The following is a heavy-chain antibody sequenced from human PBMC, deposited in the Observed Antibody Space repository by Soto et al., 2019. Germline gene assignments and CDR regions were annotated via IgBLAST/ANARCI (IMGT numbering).Heavy chain of an antibody. V-gene: IGHV1-69*01. CDR3: ARIPRYSYPTSDPLDN. CDR1: GGTFNTYT. Sequence: QVHLVQSGSEVKKPGSSVTVSCKASGGTFNTYTFSWVRQAPGQGLEWMGSILPIMGSVNYAHDFRGRLSITAAPSPTTAYMELTSLTSHDTAIYYCARIPRYSYPTSDPLDNWGQGTLVTVSS. D-gene: IGHD2-15*01. J-gene: IGHJ4*02. CDR2: ILPIMGSV.